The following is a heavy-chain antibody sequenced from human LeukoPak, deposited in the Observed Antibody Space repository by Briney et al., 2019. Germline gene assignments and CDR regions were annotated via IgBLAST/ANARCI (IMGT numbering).Heavy chain of an antibody. Sequence: PGGSLRLSCAVSGFTFSNYWMSWVRQAPGKGLEWVANIKQDGSETHYVDSVMGRFIISRDNAKNSLYLQMNSLRAEDTAVYYCARDDTHYGSSGSFYDAFGVWGQGTMVTVSS. CDR3: ARDDTHYGSSGSFYDAFGV. CDR1: GFTFSNYW. J-gene: IGHJ3*01. CDR2: IKQDGSET. V-gene: IGHV3-7*01. D-gene: IGHD3-22*01.